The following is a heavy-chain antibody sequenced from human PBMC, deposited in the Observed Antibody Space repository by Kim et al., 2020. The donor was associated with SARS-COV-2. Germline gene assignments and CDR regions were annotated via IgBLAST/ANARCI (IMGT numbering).Heavy chain of an antibody. J-gene: IGHJ6*02. V-gene: IGHV5-51*01. CDR3: ARSFGYDSSGYYRSYYYGMDV. CDR2: IYPGDSDT. CDR1: GYSFTSYW. Sequence: GESLKISCKGSGYSFTSYWIGWVRQMPGKGLEWMGIIYPGDSDTRYSPSFQGQVTISADKSISTAYLQWSSLKASDTAMYYCARSFGYDSSGYYRSYYYGMDVWGQGTTVTVSS. D-gene: IGHD3-22*01.